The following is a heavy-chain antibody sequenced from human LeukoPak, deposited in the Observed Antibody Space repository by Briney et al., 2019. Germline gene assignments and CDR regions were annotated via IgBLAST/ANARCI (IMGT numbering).Heavy chain of an antibody. CDR3: ANYDFWSGYLDY. D-gene: IGHD3-3*01. Sequence: ASVKVSCKASGYTFTGYYMHWVRQAPGQGLEWMGWINPNSGGTNYAQKFQGRVTMTRDTSISTAYMELSRLRSDDTAVYYCANYDFWSGYLDYWGQGTLVTVSS. V-gene: IGHV1-2*02. CDR1: GYTFTGYY. CDR2: INPNSGGT. J-gene: IGHJ4*02.